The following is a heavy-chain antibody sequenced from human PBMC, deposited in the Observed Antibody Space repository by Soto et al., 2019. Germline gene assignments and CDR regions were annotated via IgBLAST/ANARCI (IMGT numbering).Heavy chain of an antibody. J-gene: IGHJ4*02. CDR2: IYSGGST. D-gene: IGHD6-19*01. CDR1: GFTVSSNY. V-gene: IGHV3-53*01. CDR3: ARVREQWHFDY. Sequence: EVQLVESGGGLIQPGGSLRLSCAASGFTVSSNYMSWVHQAPGKGLEWVSVIYSGGSTYYADSVKGRFTISRDNSKNTLYLQMNSLRAEDTAVYYCARVREQWHFDYWGQGTLVTVSS.